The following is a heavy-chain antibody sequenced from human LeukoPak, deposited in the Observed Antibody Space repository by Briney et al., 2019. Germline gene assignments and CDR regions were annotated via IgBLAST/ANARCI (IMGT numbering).Heavy chain of an antibody. CDR1: GGSISSYY. CDR3: ARAVYSYGYYYYGMDV. CDR2: IYYSGST. D-gene: IGHD5-18*01. Sequence: PSETLSLTCTVSGGSISSYYWSWIRQPPGKGLEWIGYIYYSGSTNYNPSLKSRVTISVDTSKNQFSLKLSSVTAADTAVYYRARAVYSYGYYYYGMDVWGQGTTVTVSS. J-gene: IGHJ6*02. V-gene: IGHV4-59*01.